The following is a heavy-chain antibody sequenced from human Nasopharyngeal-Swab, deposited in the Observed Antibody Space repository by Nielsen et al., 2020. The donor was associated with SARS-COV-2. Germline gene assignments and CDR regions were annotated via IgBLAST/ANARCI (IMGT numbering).Heavy chain of an antibody. V-gene: IGHV4-59*01. D-gene: IGHD3-10*01. J-gene: IGHJ6*02. CDR2: IYYSGST. CDR3: ARDSMVRGLGTNYYYYYGMDV. Sequence: SETLSLTCTVSGGSISSYYWSWIRQPPGKGLEWIGYIYYSGSTNYNPSLKSRVTISVDTSKNQFSLKLSSVTAADMAVYYCARDSMVRGLGTNYYYYYGMDVWGQGTTVTVSS. CDR1: GGSISSYY.